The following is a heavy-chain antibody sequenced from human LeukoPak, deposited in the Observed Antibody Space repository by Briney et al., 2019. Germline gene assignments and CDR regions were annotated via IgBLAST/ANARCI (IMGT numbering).Heavy chain of an antibody. J-gene: IGHJ4*02. Sequence: PGGSLRLSCAASGFTFSSYEMNCVRQAPGKGLEWVSYISSGSSSIYYADSVKGRFTVSRDNAKNSLYLQMNSLRDEDTAVYYCARGPYYFDYWGQGTLVTVSS. CDR1: GFTFSSYE. CDR3: ARGPYYFDY. V-gene: IGHV3-48*02. CDR2: ISSGSSSI.